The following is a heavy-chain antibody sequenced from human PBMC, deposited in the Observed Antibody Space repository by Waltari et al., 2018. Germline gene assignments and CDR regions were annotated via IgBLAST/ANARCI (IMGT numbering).Heavy chain of an antibody. CDR2: INHSGST. CDR3: ARAHGDYVHYYYYMDV. D-gene: IGHD4-17*01. Sequence: QVQLQQWGAGLLKPSETLSLTCAVYGGSFSGYYWSWIRQPPGKGLEWIGEINHSGSTNYNPSLKRRVTISVDTSKNQFSLKLSSVTAADTAVYYCARAHGDYVHYYYYMDVWGKGTTVTVSS. V-gene: IGHV4-34*01. J-gene: IGHJ6*03. CDR1: GGSFSGYY.